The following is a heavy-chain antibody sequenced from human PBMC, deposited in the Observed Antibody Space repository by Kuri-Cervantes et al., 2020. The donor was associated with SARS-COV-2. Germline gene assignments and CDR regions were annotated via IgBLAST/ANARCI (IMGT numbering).Heavy chain of an antibody. CDR1: GFTFSSYS. CDR2: ISSSSSTI. V-gene: IGHV3-48*02. J-gene: IGHJ4*02. Sequence: GGSLRLSCAASGFTFSSYSMNRVRQAPGKGLEWVSYISSSSSTIYYADSVKGRFTISRDNAKNSLYLQMKSLRDEDTAIYYCAKDRAGVHDFWGQGTLVTVSS. D-gene: IGHD2-21*01. CDR3: AKDRAGVHDF.